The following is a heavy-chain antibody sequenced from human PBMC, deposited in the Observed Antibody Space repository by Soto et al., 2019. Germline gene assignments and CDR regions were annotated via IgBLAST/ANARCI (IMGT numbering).Heavy chain of an antibody. CDR1: GFTFSSYG. Sequence: QVQLVESGGGVVQPGRSLRLSCAASGFTFSSYGMHWVRQAPGKGLEWVAVIWYDGSNKYYADSVKGRFTISRDNSKNTLYLQMNSLRAEDTAVYYCARDRRVAWPGAGPVIDSGMDVWGQGTTVTVSS. V-gene: IGHV3-33*01. CDR3: ARDRRVAWPGAGPVIDSGMDV. D-gene: IGHD1-26*01. J-gene: IGHJ6*02. CDR2: IWYDGSNK.